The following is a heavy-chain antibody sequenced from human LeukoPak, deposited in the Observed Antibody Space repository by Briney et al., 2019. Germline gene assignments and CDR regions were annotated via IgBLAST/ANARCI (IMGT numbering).Heavy chain of an antibody. J-gene: IGHJ4*02. CDR2: IRYDGSNK. CDR3: ARDSVLRYFDWLRY. CDR1: GFTFSSYG. D-gene: IGHD3-9*01. Sequence: PGGSLRLSCAASGFTFSSYGMHWVRQAPGKGLEWVAFIRYDGSNKYYADSVKGRFTISRDNSKNTLYLQMNSLRAEDTAVYYCARDSVLRYFDWLRYWGQGTLVTVSS. V-gene: IGHV3-30*02.